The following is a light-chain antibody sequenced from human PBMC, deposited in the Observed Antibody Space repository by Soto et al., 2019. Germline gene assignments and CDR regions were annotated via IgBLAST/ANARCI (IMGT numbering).Light chain of an antibody. Sequence: EVVLTQSPGTLSLSPGERVTLSCRASQSVASSYLAWYQQKPGRAPRLLFYSASSRATGIPDRFSDSESGTDFTLTISRLEPEDFAVYYCHHFGSLPETFGQGTNVE. CDR3: HHFGSLPET. CDR2: SAS. J-gene: IGKJ1*01. V-gene: IGKV3-20*01. CDR1: QSVASSY.